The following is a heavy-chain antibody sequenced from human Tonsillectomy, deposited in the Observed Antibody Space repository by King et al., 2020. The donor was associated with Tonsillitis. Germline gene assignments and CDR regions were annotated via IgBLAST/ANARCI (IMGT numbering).Heavy chain of an antibody. Sequence: VQLVESGGGLAQPGRSLRLSCSGSGFTFGDYALSWVRQAPGKGLEWVGFIRSKPYGGTIEYAASVKGRFTISRDDSKSIVYLQMNSLKTEDTAVYYCTRVLEWLLGMDFWGQGTTVTVSS. V-gene: IGHV3-49*04. CDR1: GFTFGDYA. CDR2: IRSKPYGGTI. J-gene: IGHJ6*02. CDR3: TRVLEWLLGMDF. D-gene: IGHD3-3*01.